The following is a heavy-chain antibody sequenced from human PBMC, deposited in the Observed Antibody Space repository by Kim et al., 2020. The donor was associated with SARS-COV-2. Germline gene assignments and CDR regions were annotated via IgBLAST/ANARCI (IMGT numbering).Heavy chain of an antibody. V-gene: IGHV3-30*07. J-gene: IGHJ6*02. D-gene: IGHD5-18*01. Sequence: SVKGRITISRDNSKNTVYLQMNSLGAEDTAVYYCARDRDGYSYGSSGMDVWGQGTTVTVSS. CDR3: ARDRDGYSYGSSGMDV.